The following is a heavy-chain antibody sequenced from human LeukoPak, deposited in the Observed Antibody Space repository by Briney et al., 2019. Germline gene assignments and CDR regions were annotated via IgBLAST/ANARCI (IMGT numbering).Heavy chain of an antibody. Sequence: PSETLSLTCAVSGGSISSGGYSWSWIRQPPGKGLKWIGYIYHSGSTYYSPSLKSRVTISVDRSKNQFSLNLSSVTAADTAVYYCARDADGFSDAFDIWGQGTMVTVSS. D-gene: IGHD2-2*03. J-gene: IGHJ3*02. CDR3: ARDADGFSDAFDI. CDR1: GGSISSGGYS. CDR2: IYHSGST. V-gene: IGHV4-30-2*01.